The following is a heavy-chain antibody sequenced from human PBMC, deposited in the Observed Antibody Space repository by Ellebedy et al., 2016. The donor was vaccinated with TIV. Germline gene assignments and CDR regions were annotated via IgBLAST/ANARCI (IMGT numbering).Heavy chain of an antibody. CDR3: ARRGSYGDYAVQVNKWFDS. Sequence: GESLKISCAASGFTFRSYWMSWVRQAPGKGLEWVANIYQDGSEKYYVDSVKGRFTISRDNAKNSLYLQMNSLSVEETAVYYCARRGSYGDYAVQVNKWFDSWGQGTLVTVYS. J-gene: IGHJ5*01. D-gene: IGHD4-17*01. CDR2: IYQDGSEK. V-gene: IGHV3-7*01. CDR1: GFTFRSYW.